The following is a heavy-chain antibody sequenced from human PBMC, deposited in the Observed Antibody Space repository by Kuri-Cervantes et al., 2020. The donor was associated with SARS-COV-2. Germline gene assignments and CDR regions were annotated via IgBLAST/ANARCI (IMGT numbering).Heavy chain of an antibody. Sequence: SETLSLTCTVSGGSISSGDYYWSWIRQPPGKGLEWIGYIHYSGSTYYNPSLKSRVTISVDTSKNQFSLKLSSVTAADTAVYYCGRDRYFDYLRVNFFDYWGQGSLVTVSS. V-gene: IGHV4-30-4*01. J-gene: IGHJ4*02. CDR3: GRDRYFDYLRVNFFDY. CDR2: IHYSGST. CDR1: GGSISSGDYY. D-gene: IGHD3-9*01.